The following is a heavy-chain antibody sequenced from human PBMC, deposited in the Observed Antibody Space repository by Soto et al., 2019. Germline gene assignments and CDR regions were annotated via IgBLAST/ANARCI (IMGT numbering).Heavy chain of an antibody. CDR1: GGSFSGYY. CDR3: ARGGWVRSGYYHPFGY. V-gene: IGHV4-34*01. Sequence: QVQLQQWGAGLLKPSETLSLTCAVYGGSFSGYYWSWIRQPPGKGLEWIGEINHSGSTNYNPSLKSRVTISVDTSKNQFSLKLSSVTAADTAVYYCARGGWVRSGYYHPFGYWGQGTLVTVSS. CDR2: INHSGST. J-gene: IGHJ4*02. D-gene: IGHD3-22*01.